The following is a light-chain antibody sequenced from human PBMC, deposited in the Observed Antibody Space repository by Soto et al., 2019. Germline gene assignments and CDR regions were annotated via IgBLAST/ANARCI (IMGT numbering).Light chain of an antibody. CDR2: DVS. CDR1: SSDVGGYNY. V-gene: IGLV2-14*01. CDR3: SSYTSSSTYVV. J-gene: IGLJ2*01. Sequence: QSALTQPASVSGSPGQSITISCTGTSSDVGGYNYVSWYQQHPGKAPKLMIYDVSNRPAGVSNRFSGSKSSNTASLTISGLQAEDEADYYCSSYTSSSTYVVFGGGPKLTVL.